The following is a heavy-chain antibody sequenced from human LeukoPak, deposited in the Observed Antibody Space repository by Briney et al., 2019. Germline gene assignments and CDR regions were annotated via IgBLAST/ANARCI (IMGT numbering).Heavy chain of an antibody. D-gene: IGHD6-19*01. J-gene: IGHJ4*02. Sequence: PSGTLSLTCTVSGGSTSGYYWSWIRPPPGKGLGWIGDIYYSGSTNYNPAITSRVTMSVDTSKNQFSLKLNSVTAADTAVYYCARGWDGIAVAGSFDYWGQGTLVTVSS. CDR1: GGSTSGYY. CDR2: IYYSGST. CDR3: ARGWDGIAVAGSFDY. V-gene: IGHV4-59*01.